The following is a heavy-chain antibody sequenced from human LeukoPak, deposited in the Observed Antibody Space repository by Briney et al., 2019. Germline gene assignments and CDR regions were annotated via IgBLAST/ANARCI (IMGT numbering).Heavy chain of an antibody. CDR1: GYTFTSYY. V-gene: IGHV1-46*01. CDR3: ARWDTAMVSFDP. J-gene: IGHJ5*02. CDR2: INPSGGST. Sequence: GASVKVSCKASGYTFTSYYMHWVRQALGQGLEWMGIINPSGGSTSYAQKFQGRVTMTRDTSTSTVYMELSSLRSEDTAVYYCARWDTAMVSFDPWGQGTLVTVSS. D-gene: IGHD5-18*01.